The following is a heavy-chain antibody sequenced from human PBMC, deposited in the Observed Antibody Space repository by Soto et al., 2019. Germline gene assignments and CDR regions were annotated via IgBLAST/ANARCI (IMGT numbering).Heavy chain of an antibody. D-gene: IGHD1-26*01. J-gene: IGHJ4*02. CDR1: GYTFTSYG. V-gene: IGHV1-18*04. Sequence: ASVKVSCKASGYTFTSYGISWVRQAPGQGLEWMGWISAYHGNTNYAQKLQGRVTMTTDTSTSTAYMELRSLRSDDTAVYYCARDYIAGWFQYLPFDYWGQGTLVTVSS. CDR2: ISAYHGNT. CDR3: ARDYIAGWFQYLPFDY.